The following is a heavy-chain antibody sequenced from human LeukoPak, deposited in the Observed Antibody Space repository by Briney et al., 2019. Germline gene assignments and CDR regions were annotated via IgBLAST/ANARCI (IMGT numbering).Heavy chain of an antibody. CDR1: GYPFTGYY. J-gene: IGHJ4*02. V-gene: IGHV1-2*02. Sequence: GASVKVSCKASGYPFTGYYMPWGRQAPGQGLEWMGWINPNSGGTNYAQKFQGRVTMTRDTSISTAYMELSRLRSDDTAVYYCAIPVSSSLDYWGQGTLVTVSS. D-gene: IGHD6-13*01. CDR2: INPNSGGT. CDR3: AIPVSSSLDY.